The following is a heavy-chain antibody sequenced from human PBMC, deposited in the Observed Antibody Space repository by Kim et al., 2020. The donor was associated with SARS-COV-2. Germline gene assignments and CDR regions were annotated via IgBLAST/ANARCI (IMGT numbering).Heavy chain of an antibody. CDR2: ISYDGSNK. Sequence: GGSLRLSCAASGFTFSSYAMHWVRQAPGKGLEWVAVISYDGSNKYYADSVKGRFTISRDNSKNTLYLQMNSLRAEDTAVYYCAREGDSSSSLNFDYWGQGTLVTVSS. J-gene: IGHJ4*02. CDR3: AREGDSSSSLNFDY. D-gene: IGHD6-6*01. CDR1: GFTFSSYA. V-gene: IGHV3-30-3*01.